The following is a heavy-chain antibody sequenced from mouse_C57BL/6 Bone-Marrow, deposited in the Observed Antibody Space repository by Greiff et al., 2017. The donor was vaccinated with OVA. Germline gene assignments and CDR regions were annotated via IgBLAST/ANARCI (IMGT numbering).Heavy chain of an antibody. Sequence: VQLKQSGAELVRPGASVKLSCTASGFNIKDDYMHWVKQRPEQGLEWIGWIDPENGDTEYASKFQGKATITADTSSNTAYLQLSSLKSEDTAVYYCTTRVMITRYFDVWGTGTTVTVSS. CDR1: GFNIKDDY. V-gene: IGHV14-4*01. CDR2: IDPENGDT. J-gene: IGHJ1*03. D-gene: IGHD2-4*01. CDR3: TTRVMITRYFDV.